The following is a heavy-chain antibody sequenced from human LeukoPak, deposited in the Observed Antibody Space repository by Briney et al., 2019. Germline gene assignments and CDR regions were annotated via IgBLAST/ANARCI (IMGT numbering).Heavy chain of an antibody. CDR1: GGSISSSSYY. V-gene: IGHV4-39*01. CDR3: ARHYSGWYRGFLWFDP. J-gene: IGHJ5*02. Sequence: SETLSLTCTVSGGSISSSSYYWGWIRQPPGKGLEWIGSIYYSGSTYYNPSLKSRVTISVDTSKNQFSLKLSSVTAADTAVYYCARHYSGWYRGFLWFDPWGQGTLVTVSS. D-gene: IGHD6-19*01. CDR2: IYYSGST.